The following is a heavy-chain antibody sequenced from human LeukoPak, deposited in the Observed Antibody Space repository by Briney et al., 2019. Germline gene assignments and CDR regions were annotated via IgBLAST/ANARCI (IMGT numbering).Heavy chain of an antibody. CDR1: GGSISIYR. CDR3: ARGLVGDTAMLTE. CDR2: IFTSGTT. Sequence: PSETLSLTCTVSGGSISIYRWNWIRQPAGKGLEWIGRIFTSGTTNYNPSLKSRVTMSVDTSKNHFSLKLSSVTAADTAVYYCARGLVGDTAMLTEWGQGTLVTVSS. V-gene: IGHV4-4*07. D-gene: IGHD5-18*01. J-gene: IGHJ4*02.